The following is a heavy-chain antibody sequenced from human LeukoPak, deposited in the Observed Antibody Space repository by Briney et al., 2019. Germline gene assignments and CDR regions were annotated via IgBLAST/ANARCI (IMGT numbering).Heavy chain of an antibody. V-gene: IGHV3-23*01. D-gene: IGHD6-19*01. CDR3: AKGKHSSGGVPDY. CDR2: ISGGGEST. CDR1: EFTFSSHA. J-gene: IGHJ4*02. Sequence: GGSLRLSCVASEFTFSSHAMNWVRQAPGKGLEWVSSISGGGESTYYADSVKGRFTVSRDNSKNTLYLQINSLRGEDTAVYYCAKGKHSSGGVPDYWGQGTLVTVSS.